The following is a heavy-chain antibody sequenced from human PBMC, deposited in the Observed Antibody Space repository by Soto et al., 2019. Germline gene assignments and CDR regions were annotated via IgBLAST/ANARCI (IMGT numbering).Heavy chain of an antibody. CDR3: ARAVAGVYGMDV. Sequence: QVPLVESGGGVVQPGRSLRLSCAASGFTFSSYGMHWVRQAPGKGLEWVAVIWYDGSNKYYADSVKGRFTISRDNSKNTLYLQMNSLRAEDTAVYYRARAVAGVYGMDVWGQGTTVTVSS. CDR2: IWYDGSNK. CDR1: GFTFSSYG. J-gene: IGHJ6*02. V-gene: IGHV3-33*01. D-gene: IGHD6-19*01.